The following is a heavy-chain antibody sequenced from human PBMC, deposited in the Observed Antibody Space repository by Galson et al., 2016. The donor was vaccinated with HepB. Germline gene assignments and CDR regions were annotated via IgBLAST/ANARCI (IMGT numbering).Heavy chain of an antibody. CDR2: IYYSGST. J-gene: IGHJ4*02. D-gene: IGHD3-10*01. CDR3: ARHRDYYGSGD. V-gene: IGHV4-39*01. CDR1: GGSISSSSYY. Sequence: SETLSLTCTVSGGSISSSSYYWGWIRQPPGKGLEWIGNIYYSGSTYYNPSLKSRVTISVDTSKNQFSLKLSSVTAADTAVYYCARHRDYYGSGDWGQGTLVTVSS.